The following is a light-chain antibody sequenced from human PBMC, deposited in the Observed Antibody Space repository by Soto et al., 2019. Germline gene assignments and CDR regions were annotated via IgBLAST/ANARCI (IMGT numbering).Light chain of an antibody. V-gene: IGLV2-8*01. Sequence: QSVLTQPPSASGSPGQSVTISCTGTSSDAGGYNYVSWYQQHPGKAPKLMIYEVYKRPSGVPDRFSGSKSGNTASLTVSGLQAEDEADYYCGSYVGSNNWVFGGGTKLTVL. CDR3: GSYVGSNNWV. CDR2: EVY. CDR1: SSDAGGYNY. J-gene: IGLJ3*02.